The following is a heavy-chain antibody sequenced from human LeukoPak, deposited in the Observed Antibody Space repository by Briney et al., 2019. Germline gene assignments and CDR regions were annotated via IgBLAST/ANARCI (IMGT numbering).Heavy chain of an antibody. CDR3: ARVRGSYFDY. Sequence: SETLSLTCTVSGGSISSGGYYWSWIRQHPGKGLEWIGYIYYSGSTYYNPSLKSRVTISVDTSKNQFSLKLSSVTAADTDVYYCARVRGSYFDYWGQGTLVTVSS. CDR1: GGSISSGGYY. J-gene: IGHJ4*02. CDR2: IYYSGST. D-gene: IGHD3-10*01. V-gene: IGHV4-31*03.